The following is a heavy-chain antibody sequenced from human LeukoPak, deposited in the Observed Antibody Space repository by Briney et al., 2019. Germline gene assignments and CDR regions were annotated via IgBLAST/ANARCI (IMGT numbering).Heavy chain of an antibody. CDR1: GFAFDEHG. J-gene: IGHJ6*02. Sequence: GGSLRLSCTASGFAFDEHGMSWVRQAPGKGLEWVANIKQDGSEKYYVDSVKGRFTISRDNAKNSLYLQMNSLRAEDTAVYYCARTLFRWLQLPYYGMDVWGQGTTVTVSS. V-gene: IGHV3-7*01. D-gene: IGHD5-24*01. CDR2: IKQDGSEK. CDR3: ARTLFRWLQLPYYGMDV.